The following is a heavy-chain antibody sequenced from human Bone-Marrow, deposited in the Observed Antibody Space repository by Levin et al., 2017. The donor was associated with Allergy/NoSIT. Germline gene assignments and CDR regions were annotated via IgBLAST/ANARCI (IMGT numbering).Heavy chain of an antibody. D-gene: IGHD3-10*01. CDR1: GGSISGGGYH. CDR3: ARPLEARPEFYLDV. Sequence: LRLSCTVSGGSISGGGYHWTWIRQHPGKGLEWIGNIYYTGNTHYNPSLKSRVTISIDTFKNQFSLRLRSVTAADTAVYYCARPLEARPEFYLDVWGKGTTVTVSS. V-gene: IGHV4-31*03. CDR2: IYYTGNT. J-gene: IGHJ6*04.